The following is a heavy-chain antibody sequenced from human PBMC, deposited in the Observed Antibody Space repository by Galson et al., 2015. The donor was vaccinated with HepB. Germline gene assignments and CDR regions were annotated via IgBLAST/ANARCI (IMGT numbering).Heavy chain of an antibody. CDR3: ARATSGGYCSRTSCYYFDY. CDR1: GFTVITNY. CDR2: IYSGGYR. J-gene: IGHJ4*02. V-gene: IGHV3-53*01. Sequence: SLRLSCAASGFTVITNYMSWVRQAPGKGLEWVSIIYSGGYRSYADSVKGRFTISRDNSKNTVYLQMNSLRAEDTAVDYCARATSGGYCSRTSCYYFDYWGQGALVTVSS. D-gene: IGHD2-2*01.